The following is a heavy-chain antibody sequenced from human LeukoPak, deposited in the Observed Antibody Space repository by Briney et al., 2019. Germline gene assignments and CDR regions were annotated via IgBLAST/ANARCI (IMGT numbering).Heavy chain of an antibody. CDR2: IYYSGST. CDR1: GGSISSYY. V-gene: IGHV4-59*01. J-gene: IGHJ4*02. CDR3: ARGRAARYVD. D-gene: IGHD6-6*01. Sequence: PSETLSLTCTVSGGSISSYYWSWIRQPPGKGLGWIGYIYYSGSTNYNPSLKSRVTISVDTSKNQFSLKLSSVTAADTAVYYCARGRAARYVDWGQGTLVTVSS.